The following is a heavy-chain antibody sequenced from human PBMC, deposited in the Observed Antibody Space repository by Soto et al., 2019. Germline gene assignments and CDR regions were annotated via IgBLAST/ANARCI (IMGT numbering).Heavy chain of an antibody. D-gene: IGHD3-22*01. CDR3: ARDLNSDSSGYYPRNWYFDL. CDR2: IIPIFGTA. V-gene: IGHV1-69*01. Sequence: QVPLVQSGAEVKKPGSSVKVSCKASGGTFSSYAISWVPQAPGQGLEWMGGIIPIFGTANYAQKFQGRVTITADESTSTAYMELSSLRSQDTAVYYCARDLNSDSSGYYPRNWYFDLWGRGTLVTVSS. CDR1: GGTFSSYA. J-gene: IGHJ2*01.